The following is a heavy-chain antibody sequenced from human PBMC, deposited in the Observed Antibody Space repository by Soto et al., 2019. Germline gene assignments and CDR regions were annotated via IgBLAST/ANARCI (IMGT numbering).Heavy chain of an antibody. J-gene: IGHJ6*02. Sequence: ASVKVSCKASGGTFSSYAISWVRQAPGQGLEWMGGIIPIFGTANYAQKFQGRVTITADESTSTAYMELSSLRSEDTAVYYCARVRGGFQYYYYGMDVWGQGTTVTVSS. D-gene: IGHD3-16*01. V-gene: IGHV1-69*13. CDR3: ARVRGGFQYYYYGMDV. CDR2: IIPIFGTA. CDR1: GGTFSSYA.